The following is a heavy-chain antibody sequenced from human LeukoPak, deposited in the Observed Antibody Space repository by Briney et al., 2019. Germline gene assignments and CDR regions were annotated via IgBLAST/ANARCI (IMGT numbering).Heavy chain of an antibody. D-gene: IGHD3-22*01. CDR1: GGSISSGDYY. V-gene: IGHV4-30-4*01. J-gene: IGHJ4*02. CDR2: IYYSGST. CDR3: AVAFDYYDSNHGFDY. Sequence: PSQTLSLTCTVSGGSISSGDYYWSWIRQPPGKGLEWIGYIYYSGSTNYNPSLKSRVTISVDTSKNQFSLKLSSVTAADTAVYYCAVAFDYYDSNHGFDYWGQGTLVTVSS.